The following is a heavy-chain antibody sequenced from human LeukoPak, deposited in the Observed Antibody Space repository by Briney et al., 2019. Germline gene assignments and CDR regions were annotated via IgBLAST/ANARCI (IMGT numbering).Heavy chain of an antibody. CDR2: INPNSGGT. Sequence: ASVKVSCKASGYTFTGYYMHWVRQAPGQGLEWMGWINPNSGGTNYAQKFQGRVTMTRDTSISTAYMELSRLRSDDTAVYYCARDPYDFWSGYPGSNNWFDPWGQGTLVTVSS. D-gene: IGHD3-3*01. CDR3: ARDPYDFWSGYPGSNNWFDP. CDR1: GYTFTGYY. V-gene: IGHV1-2*02. J-gene: IGHJ5*02.